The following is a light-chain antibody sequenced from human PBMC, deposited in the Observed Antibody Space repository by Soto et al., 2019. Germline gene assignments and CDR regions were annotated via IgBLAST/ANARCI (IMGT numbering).Light chain of an antibody. Sequence: DIQMTQSPSSLSASVGDRVTITCRASQSMSSYLNWYQHKPGKAPKLLIYAASSLQSGVPSRFSGSGSGTDFTLTISSLQPEDFATYYCQQSYSTPRTFGQGTKLEIK. CDR3: QQSYSTPRT. V-gene: IGKV1-39*01. CDR2: AAS. J-gene: IGKJ2*01. CDR1: QSMSSY.